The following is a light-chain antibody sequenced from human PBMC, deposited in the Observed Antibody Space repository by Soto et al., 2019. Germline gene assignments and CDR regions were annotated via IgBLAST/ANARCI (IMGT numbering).Light chain of an antibody. V-gene: IGLV1-40*01. Sequence: QSVLTQPPSVSGAAGQRVTISCTGSSSNIGAGFDVSWYQQLPGTAPKLLIFGDSNRPSGVTDRFSGSKSGASASLAISGLQAEDEADYYRQSYDSSLSGSVFGGGTKVTVL. CDR1: SSNIGAGFD. CDR3: QSYDSSLSGSV. CDR2: GDS. J-gene: IGLJ3*02.